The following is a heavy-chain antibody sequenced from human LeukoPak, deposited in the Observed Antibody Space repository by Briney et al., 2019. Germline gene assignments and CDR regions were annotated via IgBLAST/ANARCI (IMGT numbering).Heavy chain of an antibody. CDR3: ARVSLVRGAPDYYFDY. Sequence: SETLSLTCTVSGGSISSYYWSWFRQPPGKGLEWIGYIYYSGSTNYNPSLKSRVTISVDTSKNQLSLKLSSVTAADTAVYYCARVSLVRGAPDYYFDYWGQGTLVTVSS. CDR2: IYYSGST. D-gene: IGHD3-10*01. V-gene: IGHV4-59*01. CDR1: GGSISSYY. J-gene: IGHJ4*02.